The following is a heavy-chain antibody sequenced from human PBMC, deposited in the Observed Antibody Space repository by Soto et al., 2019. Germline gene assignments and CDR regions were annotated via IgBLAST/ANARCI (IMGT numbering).Heavy chain of an antibody. Sequence: PSETLSLTCAVYGGSFSGYYWGGIRQQPGKGLEWIGEINHSGSTNYNPSLKSRVTISVDTSKNQFSLKLSSVTAADTAVYYCARASGSGFLANFDYWGQGTLVTVSS. CDR2: INHSGST. CDR1: GGSFSGYY. D-gene: IGHD3-10*01. V-gene: IGHV4-34*01. CDR3: ARASGSGFLANFDY. J-gene: IGHJ4*02.